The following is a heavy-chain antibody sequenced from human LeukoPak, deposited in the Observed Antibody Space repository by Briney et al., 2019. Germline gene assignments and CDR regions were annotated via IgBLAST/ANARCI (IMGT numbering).Heavy chain of an antibody. J-gene: IGHJ4*01. Sequence: GGSLRLSCAASGFTFKNSAMSWVRQAPGRGLEWVSTISGSRDNSYYADSVKGRFTISRDFSQNTLYLEMSSLTADDTALYYCAKDLWFGESAFDSWGQGTLVTVSS. CDR1: GFTFKNSA. V-gene: IGHV3-23*01. CDR2: ISGSRDNS. D-gene: IGHD3-10*01. CDR3: AKDLWFGESAFDS.